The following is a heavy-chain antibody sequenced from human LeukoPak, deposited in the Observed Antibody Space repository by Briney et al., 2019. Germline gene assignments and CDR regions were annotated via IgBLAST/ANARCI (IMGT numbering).Heavy chain of an antibody. J-gene: IGHJ5*02. CDR2: IYTGGTT. CDR3: ARDDWFDP. V-gene: IGHV3-53*01. CDR1: GSSVSDNY. Sequence: PGGSLRLSCAASGSSVSDNYMSWVRQAPGKGLEWVSVIYTGGTTYYADSVKGRFTISRDNSKNTLYLQMNTLRAEDTAVYYCARDDWFDPWGQGTLVTVSS.